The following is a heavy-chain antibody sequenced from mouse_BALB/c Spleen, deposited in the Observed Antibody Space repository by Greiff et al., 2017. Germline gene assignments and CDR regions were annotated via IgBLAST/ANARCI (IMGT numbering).Heavy chain of an antibody. D-gene: IGHD2-2*01. CDR3: ARSGLRRRYYFDY. CDR1: GYTFSSYW. Sequence: VQLQQSGAELMKPGASVKISCKATGYTFSSYWIEWVKQRPGHGLEWIGEILPGSGSTNYNEKFKGKATFTADTSSNTAYMQLSSLTSEDSAVYYCARSGLRRRYYFDYWGQGTTLTVSS. V-gene: IGHV1-9*01. J-gene: IGHJ2*01. CDR2: ILPGSGST.